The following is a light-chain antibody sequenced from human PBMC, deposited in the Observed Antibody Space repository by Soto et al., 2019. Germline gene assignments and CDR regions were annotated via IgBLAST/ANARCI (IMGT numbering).Light chain of an antibody. CDR3: AAWDDSLNGWV. J-gene: IGLJ3*02. CDR2: SNN. Sequence: QSVLTQPPSASGTPGQRATLSCSGSSSNIGSSTVNWYQQLPGTAPKLLIYSNNQRPSGVPDRFSGSKSGTSASLAISGLQSEDEADYYCAAWDDSLNGWVFGGGTKLTVL. V-gene: IGLV1-44*01. CDR1: SSNIGSST.